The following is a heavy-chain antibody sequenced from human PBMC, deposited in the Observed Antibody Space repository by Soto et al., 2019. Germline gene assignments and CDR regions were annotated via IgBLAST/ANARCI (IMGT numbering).Heavy chain of an antibody. V-gene: IGHV3-74*01. CDR3: ARVGSTSWY. Sequence: EVQLVESGGGLVQPGGSLRLSCAASGFTFSSYWMHWVRQPPGKGLVWVSRIDGAGRSTNYADSVKGRFTISRDNAKNTLYLQMNSLRAEDAVVYYCARVGSTSWYWGQGTRVTVSS. CDR2: IDGAGRST. J-gene: IGHJ4*02. CDR1: GFTFSSYW. D-gene: IGHD6-6*01.